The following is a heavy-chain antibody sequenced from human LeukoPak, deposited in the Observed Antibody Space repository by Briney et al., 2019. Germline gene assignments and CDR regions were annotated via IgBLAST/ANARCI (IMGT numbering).Heavy chain of an antibody. CDR1: GYTFTSYG. D-gene: IGHD1-1*01. CDR2: ISAYNGNT. V-gene: IGHV1-18*01. Sequence: ASVKVSCKASGYTFTSYGISWVRQAPGQGLEWMGRISAYNGNTNYAQKLQGRVTMTTDTSTSIAYMELRSLRSDDTAVYYCARVRLERRYFYYYGMDVWGQGTTVAVSS. J-gene: IGHJ6*02. CDR3: ARVRLERRYFYYYGMDV.